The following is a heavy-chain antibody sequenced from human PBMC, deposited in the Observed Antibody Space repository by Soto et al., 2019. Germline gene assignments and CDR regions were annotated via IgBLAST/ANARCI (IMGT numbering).Heavy chain of an antibody. D-gene: IGHD3-22*01. J-gene: IGHJ4*02. CDR1: GGSISSSSYF. CDR2: LCCSGST. CDR3: ARNYYDGSGLSY. V-gene: IGHV4-39*01. Sequence: SETLSLTCTVSGGSISSSSYFWVWIRQPPGEGLDWIGSLCCSGSTYYNPSLKSRLTISVHASENQFSLKLNSVTAADTAVYLCARNYYDGSGLSYWGPGTLVTLSS.